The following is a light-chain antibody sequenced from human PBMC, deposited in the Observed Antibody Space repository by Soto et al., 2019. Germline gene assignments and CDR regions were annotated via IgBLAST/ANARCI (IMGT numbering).Light chain of an antibody. CDR3: CSYAGSYTGV. J-gene: IGLJ2*01. CDR2: DVS. Sequence: QSVLTQPRSVSGSPGQSVTISCTGTSSDVGGYNYVSWYQQHPGKAPKLMIYDVSKRPSGVPDRFSGSKSGNTASLTISGLQAEDEADYYCCSYAGSYTGVFCGGTKLTVL. CDR1: SSDVGGYNY. V-gene: IGLV2-11*01.